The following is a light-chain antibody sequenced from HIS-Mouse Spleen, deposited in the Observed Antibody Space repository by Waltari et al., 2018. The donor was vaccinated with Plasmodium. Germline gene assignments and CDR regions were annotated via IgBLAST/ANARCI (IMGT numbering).Light chain of an antibody. J-gene: IGKJ4*01. Sequence: DIQMTQSPSSLSASVGDRVTITCRASQSISSYLNLYQQKPGKAPKRLIYAASSLQSGVPSRFSGSGSGTDFTLTISSLQPEDFATYYCQQSYSTPPTFGGGTKVEIK. CDR1: QSISSY. CDR3: QQSYSTPPT. CDR2: AAS. V-gene: IGKV1-39*01.